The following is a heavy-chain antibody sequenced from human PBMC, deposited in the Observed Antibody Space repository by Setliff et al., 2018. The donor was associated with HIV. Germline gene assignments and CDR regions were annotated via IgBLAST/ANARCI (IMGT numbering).Heavy chain of an antibody. J-gene: IGHJ6*03. CDR1: GFTFSNAW. CDR3: ARSRYQLLYDMDV. D-gene: IGHD2-2*02. Sequence: PGGSLRLSCAASGFTFSNAWMSWVRQAPGKGLEWVGRIKSKTDGGTTDYAAPVKGRFTISRDDSKNTLYLQMNSLKTEDTAVYFCARSRYQLLYDMDVWGKGTTVTVSS. CDR2: IKSKTDGGTT. V-gene: IGHV3-15*01.